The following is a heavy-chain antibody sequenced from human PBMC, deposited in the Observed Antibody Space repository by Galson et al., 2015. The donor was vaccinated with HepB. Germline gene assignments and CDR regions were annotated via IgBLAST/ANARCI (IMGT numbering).Heavy chain of an antibody. CDR2: IIPILGIT. J-gene: IGHJ6*02. V-gene: IGHV1-69*04. CDR3: ARDYPFGVVNLSHYYYFAMDV. CDR1: GYTFTTYT. Sequence: SVKVSCKASGYTFTTYTISWVRQAPGQGLEWMGRIIPILGITNYAQKFQGRVTFTADKPTGTVYMELSSLRSEDTAVYYCARDYPFGVVNLSHYYYFAMDVWGQGTTVTVSS. D-gene: IGHD3-3*01.